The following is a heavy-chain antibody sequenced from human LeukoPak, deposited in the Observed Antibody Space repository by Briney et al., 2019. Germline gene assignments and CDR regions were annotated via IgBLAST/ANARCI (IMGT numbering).Heavy chain of an antibody. Sequence: GGSLRLSCTASGFVFNTYWMHWIRQAPGKGLVWVAFIRADGTATKYADSVKGRLTISRDNAKNTLYLQMNSLRVDDTDFYYCARDTGEMFDPWGQGTLVTVSS. CDR2: IRADGTAT. CDR1: GFVFNTYW. V-gene: IGHV3-74*03. J-gene: IGHJ5*02. CDR3: ARDTGEMFDP. D-gene: IGHD3-16*01.